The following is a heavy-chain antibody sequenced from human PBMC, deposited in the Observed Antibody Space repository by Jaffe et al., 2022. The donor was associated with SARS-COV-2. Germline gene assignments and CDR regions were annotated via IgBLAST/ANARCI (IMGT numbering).Heavy chain of an antibody. D-gene: IGHD1-1*01. CDR3: ARENWNDKGNWFDP. J-gene: IGHJ5*02. Sequence: QVQLQESGPGLVKPSETLSLTCTVSGYSISSGYYWGWIRQPPGKGLEWIGSIYHSGSTYYNPSLKSRVTISVDTSKNQFSLKLSSVTAADTAVYYCARENWNDKGNWFDPWGQGTLVTVSS. CDR2: IYHSGST. V-gene: IGHV4-38-2*02. CDR1: GYSISSGYY.